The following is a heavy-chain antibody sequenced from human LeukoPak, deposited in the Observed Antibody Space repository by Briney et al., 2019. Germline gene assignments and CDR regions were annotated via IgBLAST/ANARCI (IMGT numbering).Heavy chain of an antibody. V-gene: IGHV4-4*07. CDR2: IYTSGST. J-gene: IGHJ4*02. D-gene: IGHD3-22*01. CDR1: GGSISSYY. CDR3: ARGVTSDDSSGYYYVDLNIFDY. Sequence: SETLSLTCTVSGGSISSYYWSWIRQPAGKGLGWIGRIYTSGSTNYNPSLKSRVTISVDTSKNQFSLKLSSVTAADTAVYYCARGVTSDDSSGYYYVDLNIFDYWGQGTLVTVSS.